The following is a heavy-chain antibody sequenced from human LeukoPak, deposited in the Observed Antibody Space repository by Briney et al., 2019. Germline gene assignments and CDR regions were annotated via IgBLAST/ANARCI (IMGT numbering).Heavy chain of an antibody. D-gene: IGHD1-14*01. V-gene: IGHV1-3*01. CDR3: ARDIDRVFNWFDP. Sequence: VASVTVSCTASGYIFSNYAMHWVRQAPGQRLEWMGWINAANGDTKYSKSFQGRVTITRDTSASTVYMDLSSLTSEDTGVYYCARDIDRVFNWFDPWGQGTLVTVSS. CDR2: INAANGDT. CDR1: GYIFSNYA. J-gene: IGHJ5*02.